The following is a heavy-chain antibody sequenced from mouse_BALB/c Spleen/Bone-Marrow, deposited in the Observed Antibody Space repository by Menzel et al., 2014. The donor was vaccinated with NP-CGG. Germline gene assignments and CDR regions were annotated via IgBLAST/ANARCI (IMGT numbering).Heavy chain of an antibody. CDR3: ARYGSSYYFDY. Sequence: VQLQQSGPELVKPGASVRISCKASGYTFTSYYIHWAKQRPGQGLEWIGWIYPGNVNTKYNEKFKGKATLTADKSSSTAYMQLSSLTSEDSAVYFCARYGSSYYFDYWGQGTTLTVSS. D-gene: IGHD1-1*01. CDR1: GYTFTSYY. V-gene: IGHV1S56*01. J-gene: IGHJ2*01. CDR2: IYPGNVNT.